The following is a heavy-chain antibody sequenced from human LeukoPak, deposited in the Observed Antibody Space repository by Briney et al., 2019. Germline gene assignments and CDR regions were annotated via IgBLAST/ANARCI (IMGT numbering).Heavy chain of an antibody. CDR2: IYYSGST. CDR1: GGSISSGGYY. Sequence: SETLSLTCTVSGGSISSGGYYWSWIRQHPGKGLEWIGYIYYSGSTYYNPSLKSRVTISVDTSKNQFFLKLSSVTAADTAVYYCARDRYGDYHYYYYGMDVWGQGTTVTVSS. V-gene: IGHV4-31*03. D-gene: IGHD4-17*01. J-gene: IGHJ6*02. CDR3: ARDRYGDYHYYYYGMDV.